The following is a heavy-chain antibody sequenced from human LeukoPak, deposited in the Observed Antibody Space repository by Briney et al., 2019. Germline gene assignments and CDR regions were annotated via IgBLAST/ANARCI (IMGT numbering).Heavy chain of an antibody. CDR1: GGSISSGSYY. D-gene: IGHD3-3*01. V-gene: IGHV4-61*02. CDR2: IYTSGST. J-gene: IGHJ5*02. Sequence: SQTLSLTSTVSGGSISSGSYYWSWIRQPAGKGLEWIGRIYTSGSTNYNPSLKSRVTISVDTSKNQFSLKLSSVTAADTAVYYCARDVRDYDFWSGYYRWFDPWGQGTLVTVSS. CDR3: ARDVRDYDFWSGYYRWFDP.